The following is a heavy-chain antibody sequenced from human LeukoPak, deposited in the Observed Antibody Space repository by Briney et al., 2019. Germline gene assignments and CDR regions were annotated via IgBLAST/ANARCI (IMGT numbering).Heavy chain of an antibody. CDR3: ARGDYYYDSSGYYVGGFDDY. Sequence: GSLRLSCAASGFTFSSYWMSWIRQPPGKGLEWIGEINHSGSTNYNPSLKSRVTISVDTSKNQFSLKLSSVTAADTAVYYCARGDYYYDSSGYYVGGFDDYWGQGTLVTVSS. D-gene: IGHD3-22*01. J-gene: IGHJ4*02. CDR1: GFTFSSYW. CDR2: INHSGST. V-gene: IGHV4-34*01.